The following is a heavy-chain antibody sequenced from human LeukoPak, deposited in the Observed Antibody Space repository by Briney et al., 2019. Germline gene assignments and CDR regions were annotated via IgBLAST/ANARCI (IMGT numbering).Heavy chain of an antibody. CDR3: AREDYYDSSGPFDY. D-gene: IGHD3-22*01. Sequence: SVKVSCKASGGTFSSYAISWVRQAPGQGLEWMGGIIPIFGTANYAQKFQGRVTITADESTSTAYMELSSLRSEDTAVYYCAREDYYDSSGPFDYWGQGTLVIVSS. J-gene: IGHJ4*02. CDR1: GGTFSSYA. CDR2: IIPIFGTA. V-gene: IGHV1-69*13.